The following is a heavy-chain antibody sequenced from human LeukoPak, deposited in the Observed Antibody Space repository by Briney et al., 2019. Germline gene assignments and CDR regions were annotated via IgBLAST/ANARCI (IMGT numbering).Heavy chain of an antibody. J-gene: IGHJ4*02. CDR3: AREGSSWYDY. Sequence: SETLSLTCTVSGGSISSYYWSWIRQPPVKGLEWIGYIYYSGSTNYNPSLKSRVTISVDTSKNQFSLKLSSVTAADTAVYYCAREGSSWYDYWGQGTLVTVSS. CDR1: GGSISSYY. D-gene: IGHD6-13*01. V-gene: IGHV4-59*01. CDR2: IYYSGST.